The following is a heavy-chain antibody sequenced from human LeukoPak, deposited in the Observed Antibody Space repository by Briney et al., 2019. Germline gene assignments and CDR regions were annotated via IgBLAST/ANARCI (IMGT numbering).Heavy chain of an antibody. CDR2: IHHSGGT. CDR3: AKDLTRSRLWTTKSTGFDY. CDR1: GYFISSGYY. D-gene: IGHD2-21*01. V-gene: IGHV4-38-2*02. J-gene: IGHJ4*02. Sequence: SETLSLTCTVSGYFISSGYYWGWIRQPPGKGLQWIGSIHHSGGTYYNPSLKSRVTISVDTSKNQSSLKLSSVTAADTAVYYCAKDLTRSRLWTTKSTGFDYWGQGTLVIVSS.